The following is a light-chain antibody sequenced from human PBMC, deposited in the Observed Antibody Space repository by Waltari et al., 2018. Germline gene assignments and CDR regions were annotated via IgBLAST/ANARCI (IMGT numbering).Light chain of an antibody. J-gene: IGKJ1*01. Sequence: DIVMTQSPDSLAVSLGERATINFKSSQTVLYSATNKNYLTWYQHKPGQPPKLLISWASIRESGVPDRVTGSGSGTDFTLTISSLQAEDVAVYYCQQHYTTPWTFGQGTKVEIK. CDR2: WAS. CDR1: QTVLYSATNKNY. CDR3: QQHYTTPWT. V-gene: IGKV4-1*01.